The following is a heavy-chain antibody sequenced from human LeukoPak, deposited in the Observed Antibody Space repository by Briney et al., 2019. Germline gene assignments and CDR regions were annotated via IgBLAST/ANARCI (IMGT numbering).Heavy chain of an antibody. Sequence: GGSLRLSCAASGFTSSGSAMHWVRQASGKGLEWVGRIRSKANSYATAYAASVKGRFTISRDDSKNTAYLQMNSLKTEDTAVYYCTRATAMDPAWGQGTLVTVSS. J-gene: IGHJ4*02. CDR1: GFTSSGSA. CDR3: TRATAMDPA. D-gene: IGHD5-18*01. CDR2: IRSKANSYAT. V-gene: IGHV3-73*01.